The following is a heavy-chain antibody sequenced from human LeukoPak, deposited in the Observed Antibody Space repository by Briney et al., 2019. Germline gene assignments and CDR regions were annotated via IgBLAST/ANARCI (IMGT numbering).Heavy chain of an antibody. V-gene: IGHV4-4*07. Sequence: SETLSLTCSVSGASISSYYWSWIRQSAGKGLEWIGRIYSSGNISYNPSLKSRVTMSVDTSRSQLSLKLSSVTAADTAMYYCARDYDKAFDSWGQGTLVTVSS. D-gene: IGHD3-9*01. CDR3: ARDYDKAFDS. CDR2: IYSSGNI. J-gene: IGHJ4*02. CDR1: GASISSYY.